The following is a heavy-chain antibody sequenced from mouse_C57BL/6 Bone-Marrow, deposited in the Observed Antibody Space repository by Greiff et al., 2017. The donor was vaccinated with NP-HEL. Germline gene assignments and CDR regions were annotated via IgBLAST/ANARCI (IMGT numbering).Heavy chain of an antibody. CDR1: GFNIKDYY. Sequence: VQLQQSGAELVKPGASVKLSCTASGFNIKDYYMHWVKQRTEQGLEWIGRIDPEDGETKYAPKFQGKATITADTTSNTAYLQLSSLTSEDTAVYYCARSRNRAYYSNYVGAMDYWGQGTSVTVSS. V-gene: IGHV14-2*01. CDR3: ARSRNRAYYSNYVGAMDY. J-gene: IGHJ4*01. D-gene: IGHD2-5*01. CDR2: IDPEDGET.